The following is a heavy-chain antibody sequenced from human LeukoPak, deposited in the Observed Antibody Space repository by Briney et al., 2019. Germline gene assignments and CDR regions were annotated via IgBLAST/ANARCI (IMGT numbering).Heavy chain of an antibody. CDR3: ARVIGSYGDSAY. CDR2: ITSDSSST. Sequence: GGSLRLSCAASGFKFGSFSMSWVRQAPGKGLEWLSYITSDSSSTYYSDSVKGRFTISRDNAKNSLYLQMNSLRAEDTAVYYCARVIGSYGDSAYWGQGTLVTVSS. D-gene: IGHD4-17*01. J-gene: IGHJ4*02. V-gene: IGHV3-48*04. CDR1: GFKFGSFS.